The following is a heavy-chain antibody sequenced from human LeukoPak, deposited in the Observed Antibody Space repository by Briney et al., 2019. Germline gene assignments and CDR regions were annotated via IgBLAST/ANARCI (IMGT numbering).Heavy chain of an antibody. CDR2: INPNSGGT. V-gene: IGHV1-2*02. Sequence: ASVKVSCKASGYTFTGYYMHWVRQAPGQGLEWMGWINPNSGGTNYAQKFQGRVTMTRDTSISTAYMELSRLRSDDTAVYYCASPLHTSSTSCYFRDCDSDAFDIWGQGTMVTVSS. J-gene: IGHJ3*02. CDR1: GYTFTGYY. CDR3: ASPLHTSSTSCYFRDCDSDAFDI. D-gene: IGHD2-2*01.